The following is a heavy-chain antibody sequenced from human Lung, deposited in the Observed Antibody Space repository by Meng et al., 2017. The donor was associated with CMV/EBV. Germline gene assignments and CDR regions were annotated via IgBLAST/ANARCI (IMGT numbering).Heavy chain of an antibody. V-gene: IGHV3-7*01. CDR3: ARVPVCRYYGSGSYNGMDV. CDR2: IKQDGTEK. D-gene: IGHD3-10*01. J-gene: IGHJ6*02. Sequence: GESLKISCTASGFSFSRFWMSWVRQAPGKGLEWVANIKQDGTEKSYVDSVKGRFTISRDNAKNSLYLQMNRLRAEDTAVYYCARVPVCRYYGSGSYNGMDVWXQGTTVTVSS. CDR1: GFSFSRFW.